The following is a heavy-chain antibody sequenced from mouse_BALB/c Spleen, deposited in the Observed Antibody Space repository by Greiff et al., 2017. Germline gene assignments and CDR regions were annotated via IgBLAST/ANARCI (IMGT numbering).Heavy chain of an antibody. CDR1: GYSFTGYY. CDR2: ISCYNRAT. J-gene: IGHJ3*01. CDR3: AKRYDYDVAWFAY. Sequence: VQLKESGPELVNPVASVKISCKASGYSFTGYYIHWVKQGPRKSLEWIGYISCYNRATSYNQKFKGKAIFTVDKSSSTAYMQFNSLTSEDSAVYYCAKRYDYDVAWFAYWGQGTLVTVSA. D-gene: IGHD2-4*01. V-gene: IGHV1-42*01.